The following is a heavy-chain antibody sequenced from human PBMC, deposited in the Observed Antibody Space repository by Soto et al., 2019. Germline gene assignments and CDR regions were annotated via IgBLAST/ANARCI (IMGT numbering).Heavy chain of an antibody. CDR3: ARESGGATATLDYYYFYMDV. D-gene: IGHD5-12*01. CDR2: INPNGGVT. J-gene: IGHJ6*03. Sequence: QVQLVQSGAEVRKPGASVTVSCRSSGDSFNDYYIHWVRQAPGQGFEWMGWINPNGGVTKYAQKFQGLLSMTRATSIRTVYMQLSRLRSDDTAVYYCARESGGATATLDYYYFYMDVWGTGTTVTVSS. CDR1: GDSFNDYY. V-gene: IGHV1-2*04.